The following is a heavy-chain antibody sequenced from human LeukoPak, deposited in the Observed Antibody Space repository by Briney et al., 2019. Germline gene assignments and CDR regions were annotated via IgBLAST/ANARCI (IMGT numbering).Heavy chain of an antibody. Sequence: SETLSLTCTVSGGSISSHYGSWIRQPPGKGLEWIGYIYYSGSTNYNPSLKSRVTIPVDTSKNQFSLKLSSVTAADTAVYYCARDMSYGDYVYWFDPWGQGTLVTVSS. CDR3: ARDMSYGDYVYWFDP. V-gene: IGHV4-59*11. J-gene: IGHJ5*02. D-gene: IGHD4-17*01. CDR2: IYYSGST. CDR1: GGSISSHY.